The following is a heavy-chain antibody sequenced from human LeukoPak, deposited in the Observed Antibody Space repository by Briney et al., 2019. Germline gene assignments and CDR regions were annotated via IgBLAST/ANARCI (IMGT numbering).Heavy chain of an antibody. CDR1: GGSISSGGYY. CDR3: ARSLYYYDSSGTVDY. Sequence: SETLSLTCTVSGGSISSGGYYWSWIRQLPGKGLERIGYIYYSGSTYYNPSLKSRVTISVDTSKNQFSLKLSSVTAADTAVYYCARSLYYYDSSGTVDYWGQGTLVTVSS. V-gene: IGHV4-31*03. CDR2: IYYSGST. J-gene: IGHJ4*02. D-gene: IGHD3-22*01.